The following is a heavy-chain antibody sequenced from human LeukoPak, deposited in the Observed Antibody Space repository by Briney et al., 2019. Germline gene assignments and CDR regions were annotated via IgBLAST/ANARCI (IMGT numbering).Heavy chain of an antibody. CDR3: AKGSPYDSSGYYSLLFDY. J-gene: IGHJ4*02. CDR1: GFTFSSYG. D-gene: IGHD3-22*01. CDR2: IRYDGSNK. V-gene: IGHV3-30*02. Sequence: PGGSLRLSCAASGFTFSSYGMHWVRQAPGKGLEWVAFIRYDGSNKYYADSVKGRFTISRDNSKNTLYLQMNSLRAEDTAVYYCAKGSPYDSSGYYSLLFDYWGQGTLVTVSS.